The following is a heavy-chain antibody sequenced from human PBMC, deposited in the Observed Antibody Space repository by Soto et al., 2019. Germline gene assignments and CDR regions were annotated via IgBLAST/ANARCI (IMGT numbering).Heavy chain of an antibody. CDR3: ARHDHFYDFWSQRDKAYYYYYRDV. Sequence: PSETLSLTCTVSGGSISSYYWSWIRQPPGKGLEWIGYIYYSGSTNYNPSLKSRVTISVDTSKNQFSLKLSSVTAADTAVYYCARHDHFYDFWSQRDKAYYYYYRDVWGKGTTVTVSS. V-gene: IGHV4-59*08. D-gene: IGHD3-3*01. J-gene: IGHJ6*03. CDR1: GGSISSYY. CDR2: IYYSGST.